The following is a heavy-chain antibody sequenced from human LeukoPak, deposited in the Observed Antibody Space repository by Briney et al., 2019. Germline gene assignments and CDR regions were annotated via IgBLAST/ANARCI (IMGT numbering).Heavy chain of an antibody. CDR2: INYSGST. CDR1: GGSISTFH. CDR3: ARAGAADAFDI. Sequence: SETLSLTCTVSGGSISTFHWNWLRQPPGKGLEWIGYINYSGSTNSNPSLKSRATISMDTSKHHFSLKLSSVTAADTAVYYCARAGAADAFDIWGQGTMVIVSS. V-gene: IGHV4-59*01. J-gene: IGHJ3*02.